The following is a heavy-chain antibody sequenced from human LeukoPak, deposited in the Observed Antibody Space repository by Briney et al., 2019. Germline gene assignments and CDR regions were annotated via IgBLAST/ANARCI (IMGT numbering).Heavy chain of an antibody. CDR1: GFTFSTYV. D-gene: IGHD1-7*01. CDR3: AKDRNWNYVGDYFDY. Sequence: AGGSLRLSCAASGFTFSTYVMPWVRQAPVKGLEWVAVISYDGSNKYYADSVKGRFTISRDNSNNTLYLQMNSLRVEDTAVYYCAKDRNWNYVGDYFDYWGQGTLVTVSS. J-gene: IGHJ4*02. V-gene: IGHV3-30*18. CDR2: ISYDGSNK.